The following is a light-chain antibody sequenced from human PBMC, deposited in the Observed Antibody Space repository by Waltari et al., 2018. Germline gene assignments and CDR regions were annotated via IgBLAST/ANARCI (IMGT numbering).Light chain of an antibody. CDR2: WAS. CDR3: QQYYGTPPRT. Sequence: DIVMTESPDSLVVSLSERTNIHRNFSQSVLYNSDNKNYLAWYQQKPGQPPKLLIYWASTRESGVPDRFSGSGSGTDFTLTITSLQAEDVAVYYCQQYYGTPPRTFGQGTKVEIK. CDR1: QSVLYNSDNKNY. J-gene: IGKJ1*01. V-gene: IGKV4-1*01.